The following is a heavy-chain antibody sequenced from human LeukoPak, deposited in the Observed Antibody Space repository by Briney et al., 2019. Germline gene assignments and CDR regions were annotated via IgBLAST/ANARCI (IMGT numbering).Heavy chain of an antibody. Sequence: ASLKVSCRASGYTFTGYYIHWVRQAPGQGLEWMGWIDPNSGGTNYAQKFHGRVTVTRDTSISTAYVELSRLRSDDTAVYYCARGYCRAGSCYEFDYWGQGTLVTVSS. D-gene: IGHD2-15*01. J-gene: IGHJ4*02. CDR3: ARGYCRAGSCYEFDY. V-gene: IGHV1-2*02. CDR2: IDPNSGGT. CDR1: GYTFTGYY.